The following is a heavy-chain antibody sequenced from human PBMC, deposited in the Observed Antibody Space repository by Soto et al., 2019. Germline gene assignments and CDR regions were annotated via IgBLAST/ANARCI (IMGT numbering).Heavy chain of an antibody. Sequence: GGSLRLSCAASGFTFSSYSMNWVRQAPGKGLEWVSSIISSSSYIYYADSVKGRFTISRDNAKNSLYLQMNSLRAEDTAVYYCARDTSRIGYYYYGMDVWGQGTTVTVSS. CDR2: IISSSSYI. CDR3: ARDTSRIGYYYYGMDV. D-gene: IGHD2-15*01. V-gene: IGHV3-21*01. J-gene: IGHJ6*02. CDR1: GFTFSSYS.